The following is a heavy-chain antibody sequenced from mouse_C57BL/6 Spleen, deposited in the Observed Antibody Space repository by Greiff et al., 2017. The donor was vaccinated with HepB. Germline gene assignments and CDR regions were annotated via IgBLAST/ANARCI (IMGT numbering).Heavy chain of an antibody. CDR3: ARSALILNYYGSSPYAMDY. V-gene: IGHV1-52*01. Sequence: QVQLQQPGAELVRPGSSVKLSCKASGYTFTSYWMHWVKQRPIQGLEWIGNIDPSDSETHYNQKFKDKATLTVDKSSSTAYMQLSSLTSEDSAVYYCARSALILNYYGSSPYAMDYWGQGTSVTVSS. J-gene: IGHJ4*01. CDR1: GYTFTSYW. CDR2: IDPSDSET. D-gene: IGHD1-1*01.